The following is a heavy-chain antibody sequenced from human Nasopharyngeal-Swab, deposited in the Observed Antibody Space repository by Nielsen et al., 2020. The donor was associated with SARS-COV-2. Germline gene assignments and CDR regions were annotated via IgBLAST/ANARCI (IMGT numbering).Heavy chain of an antibody. CDR1: GFTFDDYT. CDR2: ISWDGGST. CDR3: AKEGTYGYYMDV. J-gene: IGHJ6*03. V-gene: IGHV3-43*01. Sequence: GGSLRLYCVASGFTFDDYTMRWVRQAPGKGLEWVSLISWDGGSTYYADSVKGRFTISRDNSKNSLYLQMNSLRTEDTALYYCAKEGTYGYYMDVWGKGTTVTVSS. D-gene: IGHD4-17*01.